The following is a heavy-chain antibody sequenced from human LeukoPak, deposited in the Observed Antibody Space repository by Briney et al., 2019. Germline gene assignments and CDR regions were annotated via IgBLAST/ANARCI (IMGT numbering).Heavy chain of an antibody. CDR1: GFTFSSYS. CDR2: ISSSSSTI. V-gene: IGHV3-48*04. Sequence: PGGSLRLSCAASGFTFSSYSMNWVRQAPGKGLEWVSYISSSSSTIYYADSVKGRFTISRDNAKNSLYLQMNSLRAEDTAVYYCARVTMVRGVIGWEEDYWGQGTLVTVSS. J-gene: IGHJ4*02. CDR3: ARVTMVRGVIGWEEDY. D-gene: IGHD3-10*01.